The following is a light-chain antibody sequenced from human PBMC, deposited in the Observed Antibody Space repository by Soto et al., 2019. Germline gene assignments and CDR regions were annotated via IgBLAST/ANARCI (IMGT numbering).Light chain of an antibody. J-gene: IGKJ4*01. Sequence: DIQMTQSPSSVSASVGDRVTITCRASQGISNWLAWYQQQPGKAPKLLIYGASSLQSGVPSRFSGGGSGTHFTIIISSLQPEDFATYYCQQTNTFHPLTFGGGTKVEI. V-gene: IGKV1-12*01. CDR3: QQTNTFHPLT. CDR1: QGISNW. CDR2: GAS.